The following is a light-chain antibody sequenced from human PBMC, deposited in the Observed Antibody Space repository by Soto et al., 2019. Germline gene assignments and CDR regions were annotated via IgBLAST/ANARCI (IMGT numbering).Light chain of an antibody. CDR3: QSSDSGLHESV. CDR1: SSDVGGYNY. J-gene: IGLJ1*01. V-gene: IGLV2-11*01. CDR2: DVT. Sequence: QSALTQPRSVSGSPGQSVTISCTGTSSDVGGYNYVSWYQQYPGKAPKVMIYDVTKRPSGVPDRFSGSKSGNTASLTISGLQAEDEADYYCQSSDSGLHESVFGTGTKVTVL.